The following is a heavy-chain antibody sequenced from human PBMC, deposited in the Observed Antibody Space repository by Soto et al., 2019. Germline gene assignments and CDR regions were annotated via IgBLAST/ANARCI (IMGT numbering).Heavy chain of an antibody. Sequence: EVQVVESGGGLVQPGGSLRLSCAASGFSVSSYYMSWFRQAPGKGLEWVSVIYRGGDIYYADSVQGRFTTSRDISRNSLDLQMNSLRVEDTAAYYRARDRRDGDTIWGQGAVVTVSS. V-gene: IGHV3-66*01. J-gene: IGHJ4*02. CDR2: IYRGGDI. D-gene: IGHD3-3*01. CDR1: GFSVSSYY. CDR3: ARDRRDGDTI.